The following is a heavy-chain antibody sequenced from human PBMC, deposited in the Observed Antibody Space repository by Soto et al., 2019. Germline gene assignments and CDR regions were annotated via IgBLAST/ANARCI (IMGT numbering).Heavy chain of an antibody. Sequence: PGESLKISCKGSGYSFTSYWSGWVRQMAGKGLDWMGIIYPGDSDTRYSPSFQGQVTISADKSISTAYLQWSGLKASDTAMYYCARQGLFGVVIIGWFDPWGQGTLVTSPQ. CDR2: IYPGDSDT. V-gene: IGHV5-51*01. CDR3: ARQGLFGVVIIGWFDP. J-gene: IGHJ5*02. CDR1: GYSFTSYW. D-gene: IGHD3-3*01.